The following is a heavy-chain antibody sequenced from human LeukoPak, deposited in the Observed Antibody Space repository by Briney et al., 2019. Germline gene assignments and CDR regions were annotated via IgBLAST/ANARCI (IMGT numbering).Heavy chain of an antibody. CDR3: ARDRPYYYDSSGYYSEWGYFDY. Sequence: PGGSLRLSCAASGFTFSSYGMHWVRQAPGKGLEWVAFIRYDGSNKYYADSVKGRFTISGDNARNSLYLQMNSLRAEDTAVYYCARDRPYYYDSSGYYSEWGYFDYWGQGTLVTVSS. CDR1: GFTFSSYG. J-gene: IGHJ4*02. CDR2: IRYDGSNK. D-gene: IGHD3-22*01. V-gene: IGHV3-30*02.